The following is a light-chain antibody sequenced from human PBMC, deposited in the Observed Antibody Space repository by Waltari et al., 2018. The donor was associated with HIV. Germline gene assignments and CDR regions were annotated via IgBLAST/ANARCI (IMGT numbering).Light chain of an antibody. Sequence: QMTQYPSSLSASVADRVTNTYQASQDINNFLNWYQQKPGKAPKLLIYDASNLETGVPSRFSGRGSGTDFTFTISSLRPEEFATYYCQQYDNLPPRPTFGGGTKVEIK. CDR3: QQYDNLPPRPT. CDR1: QDINNF. J-gene: IGKJ4*01. CDR2: DAS. V-gene: IGKV1-33*01.